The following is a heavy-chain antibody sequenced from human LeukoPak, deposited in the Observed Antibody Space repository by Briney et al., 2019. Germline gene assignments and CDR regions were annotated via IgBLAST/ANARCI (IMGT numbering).Heavy chain of an antibody. CDR2: INHSGST. CDR1: GGSFSGYY. V-gene: IGHV4-34*01. Sequence: SETLSLTCAVYGGSFSGYYWSWICQPPGKGLEWIGEINHSGSTNYNPSLKSRVTISVDKSKNQFSLKLSSVTAADTAVYYCARGLDSGYFDYWGQGTLVTVSS. D-gene: IGHD5-12*01. CDR3: ARGLDSGYFDY. J-gene: IGHJ4*02.